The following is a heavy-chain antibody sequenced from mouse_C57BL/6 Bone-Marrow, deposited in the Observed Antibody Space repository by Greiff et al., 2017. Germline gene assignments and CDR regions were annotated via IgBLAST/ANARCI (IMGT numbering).Heavy chain of an antibody. CDR2: ISSVSSTI. CDR1: GFTFSDYG. J-gene: IGHJ2*01. D-gene: IGHD1-1*01. CDR3: ARTTVVATLDFDY. V-gene: IGHV5-17*01. Sequence: EVKLQESGGGLVKPGGSLKLSCAASGFTFSDYGMHWVRQAPEKGLEWVAYISSVSSTIYYADTVKGRFTISRDNAKNTLFLQMTSLRSEDTAMYYCARTTVVATLDFDYWGQGTTLTVSS.